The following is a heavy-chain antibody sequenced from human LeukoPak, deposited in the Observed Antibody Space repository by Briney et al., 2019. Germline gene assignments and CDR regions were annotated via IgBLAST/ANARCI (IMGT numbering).Heavy chain of an antibody. J-gene: IGHJ3*02. D-gene: IGHD5-18*01. CDR3: ARGGFDMDTALVLPFDI. CDR2: ISSSSNYI. Sequence: PGGSLRLSCAASGFTFSSYSMNRVRQAPGKGLEWVSFISSSSNYIYYADSVKGRFTTSRDNAKNSLFLQMNGLGAEDTAVYYCARGGFDMDTALVLPFDIWGQGTMVTVSS. CDR1: GFTFSSYS. V-gene: IGHV3-21*01.